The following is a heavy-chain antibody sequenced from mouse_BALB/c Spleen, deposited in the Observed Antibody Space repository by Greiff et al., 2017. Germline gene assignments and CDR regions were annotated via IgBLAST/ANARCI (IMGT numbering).Heavy chain of an antibody. CDR1: GFSLTSYG. V-gene: IGHV2-5-1*01. CDR3: AKRIYYDYGRTNPSYAMDY. J-gene: IGHJ4*01. CDR2: IWRGGST. D-gene: IGHD2-4*01. Sequence: VKLQESGPSLVQPSQSLSITCTVSGFSLTSYGVHWVRQSPGKGLEWLGVIWRGGSTDYNAAFMSRLSITKDNSKSQVFFKMNSLQADDTAIYYCAKRIYYDYGRTNPSYAMDYWGQGTSVTVSS.